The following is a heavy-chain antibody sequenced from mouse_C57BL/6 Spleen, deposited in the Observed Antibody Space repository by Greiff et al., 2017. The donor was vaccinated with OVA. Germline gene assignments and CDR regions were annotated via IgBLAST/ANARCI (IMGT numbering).Heavy chain of an antibody. Sequence: VQLQESGAELVKPGASVKLSCKASGYTFTSYWMHWVKQRPGRGLEWIGRIDPNSGGTKYNEKFKSKATLTVDKPSSTAYMQLSSLTSEDSAVYYCARGGYYDYDRDYYAMDYWGQGTSVTVSS. J-gene: IGHJ4*01. D-gene: IGHD2-4*01. CDR2: IDPNSGGT. CDR3: ARGGYYDYDRDYYAMDY. CDR1: GYTFTSYW. V-gene: IGHV1-72*01.